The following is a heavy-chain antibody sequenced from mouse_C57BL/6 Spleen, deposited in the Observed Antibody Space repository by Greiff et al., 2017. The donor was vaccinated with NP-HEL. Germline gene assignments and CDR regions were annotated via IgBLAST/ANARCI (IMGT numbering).Heavy chain of an antibody. CDR1: GYSITSGYY. J-gene: IGHJ2*01. Sequence: VQLQQSGPGLVKPSQSLSLTCSVTGYSITSGYYWNWIRQFPGNKLEWMGYISYDGSNNYNPSLKNRISITRDTSKNQFFLKLNSVTTEDTATYYCAYYYGSFYWGQGTTLTVSS. V-gene: IGHV3-6*01. D-gene: IGHD1-1*01. CDR2: ISYDGSN. CDR3: AYYYGSFY.